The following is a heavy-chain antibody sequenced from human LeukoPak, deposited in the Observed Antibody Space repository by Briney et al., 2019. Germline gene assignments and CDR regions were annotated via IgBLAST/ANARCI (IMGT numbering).Heavy chain of an antibody. CDR1: GGSISSHY. J-gene: IGHJ5*02. CDR2: IYYSGST. V-gene: IGHV4-59*11. D-gene: IGHD1-14*01. CDR3: ARDRGTTNNNWFDP. Sequence: SGTLSLTCTVSGGSISSHYWSWIRQPPGKGLEWIGYIYYSGSTNYNPSLKSRVTISVDTSKNQFSLKLSSVTAADTAVYYCARDRGTTNNNWFDPWGQGTLVTVSS.